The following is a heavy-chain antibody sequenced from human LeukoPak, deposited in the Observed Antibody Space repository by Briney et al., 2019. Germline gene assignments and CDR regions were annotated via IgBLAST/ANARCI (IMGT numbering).Heavy chain of an antibody. Sequence: ASVKVSCKASGCTFSSYAISWVRQAPGQGLEWMGGIIPIFGTANYAQKFQGRVTITADESTSTAYMELSNLRSEDTAVYYCARGPPLTATILGNWFDPWGQGTLVTVSS. CDR3: ARGPPLTATILGNWFDP. D-gene: IGHD3-9*01. V-gene: IGHV1-69*13. CDR2: IIPIFGTA. J-gene: IGHJ5*02. CDR1: GCTFSSYA.